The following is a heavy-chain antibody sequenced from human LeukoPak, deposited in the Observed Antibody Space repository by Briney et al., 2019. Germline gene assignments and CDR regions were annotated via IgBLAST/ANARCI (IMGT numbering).Heavy chain of an antibody. Sequence: GGSLLLPCTAFGFTSSSYVMTWVRQAPGKGREWVSTISHSGATTYYADSVKGRFTISIDYSKNTLYLQMHSLTAEDTAVFYCAKARASGGVAAHPVDFDYWGQGTPITVSS. CDR1: GFTSSSYV. J-gene: IGHJ4*02. CDR3: AKARASGGVAAHPVDFDY. CDR2: ISHSGATT. D-gene: IGHD2-8*02. V-gene: IGHV3-23*01.